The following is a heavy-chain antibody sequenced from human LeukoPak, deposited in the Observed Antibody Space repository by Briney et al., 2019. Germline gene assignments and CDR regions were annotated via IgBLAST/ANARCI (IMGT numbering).Heavy chain of an antibody. CDR2: MYSSGST. J-gene: IGHJ3*02. CDR3: ARDTVTTDAFDI. CDR1: GGSISITSYY. D-gene: IGHD4-17*01. V-gene: IGHV4-39*07. Sequence: PSETLSLTCTVSGGSISITSYYWGWIRQPPGKGLEWIGSMYSSGSTYYNPSLKSRVTISVDTSKNQFSLKLSSVTAADTAVYYCARDTVTTDAFDIWGQGTMVTVSS.